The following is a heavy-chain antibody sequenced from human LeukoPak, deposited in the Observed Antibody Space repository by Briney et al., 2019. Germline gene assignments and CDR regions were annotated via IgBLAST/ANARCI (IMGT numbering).Heavy chain of an antibody. V-gene: IGHV4-30-4*08. D-gene: IGHD3-22*01. Sequence: PSETLSLTCTVSCGSISSGDYYWRWIRQPPGKGLEWIGYIYYSGSTYYNPSLKSRVTISVDTSKNQFSLKLSSVTAADTAVYYCARTYYYDSTNNWFDPWGQGTLVTVSS. CDR1: CGSISSGDYY. J-gene: IGHJ5*02. CDR3: ARTYYYDSTNNWFDP. CDR2: IYYSGST.